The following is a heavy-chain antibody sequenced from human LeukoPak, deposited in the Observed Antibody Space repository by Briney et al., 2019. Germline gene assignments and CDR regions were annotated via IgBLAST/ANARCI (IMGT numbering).Heavy chain of an antibody. J-gene: IGHJ6*03. CDR1: GSISSGSYY. V-gene: IGHV4-61*02. D-gene: IGHD1-26*01. CDR3: ARENWRAVGYYYYMDV. Sequence: SETLSLTCTVSGSISSGSYYWSWIRQPAGKGLEWIGRIYVSGSTNYNPSLKSRVTISVDTSKTQFSLKLSSVTAADTAVYYCARENWRAVGYYYYMDVWGKGTAVTVSS. CDR2: IYVSGST.